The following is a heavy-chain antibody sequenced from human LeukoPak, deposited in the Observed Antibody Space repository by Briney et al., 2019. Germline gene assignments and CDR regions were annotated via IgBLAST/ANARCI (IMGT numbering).Heavy chain of an antibody. CDR1: GGSFSGYY. D-gene: IGHD2-8*01. J-gene: IGHJ6*02. CDR2: INHSGST. Sequence: PSETLSLTCAVYGGSFSGYYWSWIRQPPGKGLEWIGEINHSGSTNYNPSLKSRVTISVDTSKNQFSLKLSSVTAADTAVYYCARWSIGHHYGMDAWGQGTTVTVSS. CDR3: ARWSIGHHYGMDA. V-gene: IGHV4-34*01.